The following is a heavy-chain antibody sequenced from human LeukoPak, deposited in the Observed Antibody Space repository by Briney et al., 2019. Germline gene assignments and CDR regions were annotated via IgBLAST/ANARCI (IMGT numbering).Heavy chain of an antibody. CDR2: ISSSSSYI. CDR3: ASVMDYYYYMDV. CDR1: GFTFSSYS. Sequence: GGSLGLSCAASGFTFSSYSMNWVRQAPGKGLEWVSSISSSSSYIYYADSVKGRFTISRDNAKNSLYLQMNSLRAEDTAVYYCASVMDYYYYMDVWGKGTTVTVSS. J-gene: IGHJ6*03. V-gene: IGHV3-21*01.